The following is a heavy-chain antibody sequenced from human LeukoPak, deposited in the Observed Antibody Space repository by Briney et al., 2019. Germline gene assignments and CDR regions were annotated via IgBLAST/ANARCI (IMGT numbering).Heavy chain of an antibody. D-gene: IGHD3-10*01. J-gene: IGHJ3*02. Sequence: GGSVRLSCAASGFTFSSYWMSWVRQAPGKGLEWVANIKQDGSEKYYVDSVKGRFTISRDNAKNSLYLQMNSLRAEDTAVYYCARVITMVRGVIDIWGQGTMVTVSS. V-gene: IGHV3-7*03. CDR3: ARVITMVRGVIDI. CDR1: GFTFSSYW. CDR2: IKQDGSEK.